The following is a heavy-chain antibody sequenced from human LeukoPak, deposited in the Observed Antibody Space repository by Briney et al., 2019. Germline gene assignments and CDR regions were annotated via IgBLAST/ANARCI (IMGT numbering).Heavy chain of an antibody. CDR2: IDPSDSET. CDR3: ARPPGAYCGDDNCETAPYFDY. J-gene: IGHJ4*02. V-gene: IGHV5-51*01. Sequence: GESLKISCQGYGYSFTRHWIGWVRQMPGKGLEWMGIIDPSDSETRYSPSFQGQVTISADKSTNTAFLQWSSLKASDTAMYYCARPPGAYCGDDNCETAPYFDYWGQGTLVTVSS. CDR1: GYSFTRHW. D-gene: IGHD2-21*01.